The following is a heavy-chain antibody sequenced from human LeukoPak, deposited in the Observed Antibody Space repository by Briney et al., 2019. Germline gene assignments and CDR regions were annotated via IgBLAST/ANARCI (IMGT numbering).Heavy chain of an antibody. Sequence: SETLSLTCTVSGGSISSYYWSWIRQPPGKGLEWIGYIYYSGSTNYNPSLKSRVTISVDTSKNQFPLKLISVTAADTAVYYCARYGPRGYFDYWGQGTLVTVSS. CDR3: ARYGPRGYFDY. CDR2: IYYSGST. J-gene: IGHJ4*02. D-gene: IGHD3-10*01. CDR1: GGSISSYY. V-gene: IGHV4-59*01.